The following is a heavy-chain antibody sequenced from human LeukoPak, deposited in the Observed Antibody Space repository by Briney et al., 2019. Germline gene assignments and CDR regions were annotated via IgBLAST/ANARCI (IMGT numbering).Heavy chain of an antibody. Sequence: PGGSLRLSCAASGFTFSSYAMHWVRQAPGKGLEWVAVISYDGSNKYYADPVKGRFTISRDNSKNTLYLQMNSLRAEDTAVYYCAREGGSSSSLDYWGQGTLDTVSS. V-gene: IGHV3-30-3*01. CDR2: ISYDGSNK. D-gene: IGHD6-13*01. CDR3: AREGGSSSSLDY. J-gene: IGHJ4*02. CDR1: GFTFSSYA.